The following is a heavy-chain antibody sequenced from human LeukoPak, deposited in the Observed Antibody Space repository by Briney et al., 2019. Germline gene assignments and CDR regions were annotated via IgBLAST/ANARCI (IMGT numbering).Heavy chain of an antibody. CDR2: INPNSGGT. Sequence: ASVKVSCTASGYTFTGYYMHWVRQAPGQGLEWMGWINPNSGGTNYAQKFQGRVAMTRDTSISTAYMELSRLRSDDTAVYYCARGGRITIFGVVIPDWFDPWGQGTLVTVSS. V-gene: IGHV1-2*02. CDR1: GYTFTGYY. J-gene: IGHJ5*02. CDR3: ARGGRITIFGVVIPDWFDP. D-gene: IGHD3-3*01.